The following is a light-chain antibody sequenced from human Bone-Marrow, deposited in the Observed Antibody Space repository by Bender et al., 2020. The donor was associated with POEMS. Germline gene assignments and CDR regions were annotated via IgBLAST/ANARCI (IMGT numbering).Light chain of an antibody. CDR1: SSNIGQNS. CDR3: SSYTMTSTLV. V-gene: IGLV1-36*01. Sequence: QSVLTQPPSVSAAPRQRVTISCSGSSSNIGQNSVNWYQQLPGKAPKLIIYEVTKRPSGVPDRFSGFKSGITASLTVSGLQAEDEADYYCSSYTMTSTLVFGGGTKVTVL. J-gene: IGLJ3*02. CDR2: EVT.